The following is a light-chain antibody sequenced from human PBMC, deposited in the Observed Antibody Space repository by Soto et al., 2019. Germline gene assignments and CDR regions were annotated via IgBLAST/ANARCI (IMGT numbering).Light chain of an antibody. J-gene: IGKJ4*01. V-gene: IGKV3-11*01. CDR1: QSVRNY. Sequence: EIVLTQSPATLSLSPGGRATLSCRASQSVRNYLTWYQQKPGQPPRLLIYDASNRATGIPARFSGSGAGKDFDLTINGLEPDDFAVYYCQHRNLGLTFGGGTKVEI. CDR2: DAS. CDR3: QHRNLGLT.